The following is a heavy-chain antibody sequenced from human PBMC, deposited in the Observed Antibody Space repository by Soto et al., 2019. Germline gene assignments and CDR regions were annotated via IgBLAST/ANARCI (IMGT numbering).Heavy chain of an antibody. J-gene: IGHJ3*02. CDR1: GYTFTSYG. D-gene: IGHD2-21*01. CDR3: ARDPRIRAYCGGDCAFDI. V-gene: IGHV1-18*01. CDR2: ISAYNGNT. Sequence: ASVKVSCKASGYTFTSYGISWVRQAPGQGLEWMGWISAYNGNTNYAQKLQGRVTMTTDTSTSTAYMELRSLRSDDTAVYYCARDPRIRAYCGGDCAFDIWGQGTMVTVSS.